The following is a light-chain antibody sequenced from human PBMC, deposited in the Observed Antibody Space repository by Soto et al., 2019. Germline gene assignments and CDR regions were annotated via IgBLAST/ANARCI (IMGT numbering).Light chain of an antibody. CDR3: QQYNTYPWT. CDR1: QSISGW. CDR2: QAS. V-gene: IGKV1-5*03. Sequence: DIQMTQSPSTLSASVGDRVTITCRASQSISGWLAWYQQKPGNAPNLLIYQASTLESGVPSRFSGSGFGAEFTLTISSLQADDFATYYCQQYNTYPWTFGQGTKVEIK. J-gene: IGKJ1*01.